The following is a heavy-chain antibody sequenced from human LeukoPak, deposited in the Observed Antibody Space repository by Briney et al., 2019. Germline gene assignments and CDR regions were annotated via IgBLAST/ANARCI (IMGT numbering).Heavy chain of an antibody. CDR2: ISYDGSNK. V-gene: IGHV3-30*03. J-gene: IGHJ4*02. Sequence: GGSLRLSCAASGFTFSSYGMSWVRQAPGKGLEWVAVISYDGSNKYYADSVKGRFTISRDNSKNTLYLQMNSLRAEDTAVYYCARGAAAALIDYWGQGTLVTVSS. D-gene: IGHD6-13*01. CDR1: GFTFSSYG. CDR3: ARGAAAALIDY.